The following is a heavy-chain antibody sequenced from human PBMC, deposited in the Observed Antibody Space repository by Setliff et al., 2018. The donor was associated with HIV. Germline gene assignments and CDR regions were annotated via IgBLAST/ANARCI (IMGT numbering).Heavy chain of an antibody. Sequence: SGPTLVNPTQTLTLTCSFSGFSLSTTGMSLSWIRQPPGKALEWLARIDWDDDKYYSTSLKTRLTFSKDTSNNQVVLTMTNMDPVDTATYFCARYNFRRGCWDYFDYWGQGTQVTVSS. CDR2: IDWDDDK. J-gene: IGHJ4*02. CDR3: ARYNFRRGCWDYFDY. D-gene: IGHD3-3*01. CDR1: GFSLSTTGMS. V-gene: IGHV2-70*11.